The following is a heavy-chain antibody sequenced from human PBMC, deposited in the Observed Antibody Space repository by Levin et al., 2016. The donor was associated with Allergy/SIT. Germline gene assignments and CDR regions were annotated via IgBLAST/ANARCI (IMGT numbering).Heavy chain of an antibody. D-gene: IGHD2-2*03. CDR3: TTDGYCSSTSCYSGH. Sequence: GESLKISCAASGFTFSSYGMHWVRQAPGKGLEWVGRIKSKTDGGTTDYAAPVKGRFTISRDDSKNTLYLQMNSLKTEDTAVYYCTTDGYCSSTSCYSGHWGQGTLVTVSS. CDR2: IKSKTDGGTT. V-gene: IGHV3-15*01. J-gene: IGHJ4*02. CDR1: GFTFSSYG.